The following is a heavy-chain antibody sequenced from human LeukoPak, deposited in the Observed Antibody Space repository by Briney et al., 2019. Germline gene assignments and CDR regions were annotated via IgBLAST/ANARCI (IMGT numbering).Heavy chain of an antibody. CDR2: ISGNGGSA. CDR1: GSTVSSYA. J-gene: IGHJ5*02. V-gene: IGHV3-23*01. CDR3: AKSSGYYLNWIDP. Sequence: GASLRLSCAASGSTVSSYAMSWVRQAPGKGLEWVSSISGNGGSAYYAGSVRGRFTISRDNSKNTLYLQMNSLRAEDTAVYYCAKSSGYYLNWIDPWGQGTLVTVSS. D-gene: IGHD3-3*01.